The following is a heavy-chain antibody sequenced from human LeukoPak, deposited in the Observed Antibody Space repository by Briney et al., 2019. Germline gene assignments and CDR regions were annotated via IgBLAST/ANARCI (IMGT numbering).Heavy chain of an antibody. D-gene: IGHD6-13*01. CDR3: ARAGRHSSSWYADY. CDR1: GYTFTSYD. CDR2: MNPNSGNT. Sequence: GASVKVSCKASGYTFTSYDINWVRQATGQGLEWMGWMNPNSGNTGYAQKFQGRVTITRNTSISTAYMELSSLRSEDTAVYYCARAGRHSSSWYADYWGQGTLVTVSS. J-gene: IGHJ4*02. V-gene: IGHV1-8*03.